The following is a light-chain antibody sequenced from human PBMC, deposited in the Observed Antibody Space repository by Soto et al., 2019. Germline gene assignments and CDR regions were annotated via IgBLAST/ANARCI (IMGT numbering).Light chain of an antibody. J-gene: IGKJ5*01. Sequence: EIVLTQSPGTLSLSPGERATLSCRASRSVSSSYLAWYQQKPGLAPRLLIYVASSRATGIPDRFSGSRSGTDFTLTISRLEPEDFAVYYCQQYGSSPPITFGQGTRLEIK. CDR3: QQYGSSPPIT. CDR1: RSVSSSY. CDR2: VAS. V-gene: IGKV3-20*01.